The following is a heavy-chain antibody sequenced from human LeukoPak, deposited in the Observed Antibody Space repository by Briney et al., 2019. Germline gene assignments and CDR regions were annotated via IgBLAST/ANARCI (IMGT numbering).Heavy chain of an antibody. CDR2: IWYDGSEK. D-gene: IGHD3-22*01. J-gene: IGHJ4*02. CDR3: AKDLSSGWSFDS. V-gene: IGHV3-30*02. CDR1: GFIFRNHG. Sequence: PGGSLRLSCAASGFIFRNHGMHWVRQAPGKVLEWVTFIWYDGSEKYYADSVRGRFTISRDNSKNTVNLQMNSLRTEDTALYYCAKDLSSGWSFDSWGQGTLVTVSS.